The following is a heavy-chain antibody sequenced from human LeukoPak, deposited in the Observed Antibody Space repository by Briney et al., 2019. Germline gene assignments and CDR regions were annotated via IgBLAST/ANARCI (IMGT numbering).Heavy chain of an antibody. J-gene: IGHJ4*02. CDR3: ARDVASSGYYWD. CDR2: INPSGGSA. V-gene: IGHV1-46*01. D-gene: IGHD3-22*01. CDR1: GYTFTSYY. Sequence: ASVKVSCKASGYTFTSYYMHWVRQAPGQGLEWMGIINPSGGSASYAQKFQGRVTMTRDTSTSTVYMEVTSLRSEDTAVYYCARDVASSGYYWDWGQGTLVTVSS.